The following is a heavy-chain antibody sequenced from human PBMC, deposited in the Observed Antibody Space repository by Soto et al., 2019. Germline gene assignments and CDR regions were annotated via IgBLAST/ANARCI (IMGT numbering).Heavy chain of an antibody. D-gene: IGHD4-17*01. CDR2: IWYDGSNK. CDR1: GFTFSSYG. CDR3: ARGGYYGDYGIPFDY. J-gene: IGHJ4*02. Sequence: QVQLVESGGGVVQPGRSLRLSCAASGFTFSSYGRHWVRQAPGKGLEWVAVIWYDGSNKYYADSVKGRFTISSDNSKNTLYLQMSSLRAEDTAVYYCARGGYYGDYGIPFDYWGQGTLVTVSS. V-gene: IGHV3-33*01.